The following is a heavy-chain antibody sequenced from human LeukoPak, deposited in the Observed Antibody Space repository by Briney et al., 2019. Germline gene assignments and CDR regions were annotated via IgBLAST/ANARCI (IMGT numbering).Heavy chain of an antibody. D-gene: IGHD3-10*01. J-gene: IGHJ4*02. CDR3: AKSDCASDGCKLLNY. CDR2: ISGSGDAT. V-gene: IGHV3-23*01. CDR1: GFMFSQHS. Sequence: GGSLRLSCAVSGFMFSQHSMSWVRQAPGKRLEWVASISGSGDATRYADSVMGRFTISRDNAKNTLSLQMNSLRAEDTAVYYCAKSDCASDGCKLLNYWGQGTLVTASS.